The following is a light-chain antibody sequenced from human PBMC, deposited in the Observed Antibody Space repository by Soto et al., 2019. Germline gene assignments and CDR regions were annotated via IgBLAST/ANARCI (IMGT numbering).Light chain of an antibody. Sequence: VQMTQSPSTLSASVGDRVTITCRASQTISNWLAWYQQRPGKAPQLLISDASRLESGVPSRFSGSGSGTEFTLTISSLQPADSVTYYCQQYKSYSPRTFGQGTKVDIK. CDR2: DAS. CDR3: QQYKSYSPRT. CDR1: QTISNW. J-gene: IGKJ1*01. V-gene: IGKV1-5*01.